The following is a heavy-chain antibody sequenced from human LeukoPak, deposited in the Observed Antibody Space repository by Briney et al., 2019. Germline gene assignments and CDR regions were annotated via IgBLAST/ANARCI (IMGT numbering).Heavy chain of an antibody. CDR1: GLTFSRYA. J-gene: IGHJ4*02. CDR2: ISESGSGT. V-gene: IGHV3-23*01. D-gene: IGHD3-22*01. CDR3: AKDNLYYYDSSGYYYFDY. Sequence: PGGSLRLSCAVSGLTFSRYAMSWVRQAPGKGLEWVSAISESGSGTYYADSVKGRFTISRDNSKDTLSLQMNSLRAEDTAVYYCAKDNLYYYDSSGYYYFDYWGQGTLVTVSS.